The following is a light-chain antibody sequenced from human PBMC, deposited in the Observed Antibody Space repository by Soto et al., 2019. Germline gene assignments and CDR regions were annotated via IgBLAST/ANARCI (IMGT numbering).Light chain of an antibody. Sequence: IVMTQSPATLSSSPGERVTLSCRVTQSVRRNLAWYQQRPVRAPSLLIYGATSRASGIPARLRGSGPGTMYSFTITSQQSEDFAFYYCRHYNDLCRTVGQVTMV. V-gene: IGKV3-15*01. CDR2: GAT. CDR3: RHYNDLCRT. CDR1: QSVRRN. J-gene: IGKJ1*01.